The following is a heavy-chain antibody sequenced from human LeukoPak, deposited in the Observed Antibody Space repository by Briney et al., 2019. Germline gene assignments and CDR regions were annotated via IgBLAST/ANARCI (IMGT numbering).Heavy chain of an antibody. CDR2: INPNSGGT. Sequence: ASVKVSCKASGYTFTGYYMHWVRQAPGQGLEWMGWINPNSGGTNYAQKFQGWVTMTRDTSISTAYMELSRLRSDDTAVYYCARLPIRDYYYGMDVRGQGTTVTVSS. CDR1: GYTFTGYY. J-gene: IGHJ6*02. V-gene: IGHV1-2*04. CDR3: ARLPIRDYYYGMDV.